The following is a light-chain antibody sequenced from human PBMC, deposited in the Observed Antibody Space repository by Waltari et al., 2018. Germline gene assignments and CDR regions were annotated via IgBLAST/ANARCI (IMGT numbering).Light chain of an antibody. J-gene: IGKJ4*01. CDR2: GAS. Sequence: EIVLTQSPGTLSLSPGERATLSCRASQSVGNHYLAWYQKKGGQAPRLLIYGASGRATGIPDRFSGSGSGTDFTLTISRLEPEDFAVYYCQQYATSPLTFGGGTKVEI. CDR3: QQYATSPLT. V-gene: IGKV3-20*01. CDR1: QSVGNHY.